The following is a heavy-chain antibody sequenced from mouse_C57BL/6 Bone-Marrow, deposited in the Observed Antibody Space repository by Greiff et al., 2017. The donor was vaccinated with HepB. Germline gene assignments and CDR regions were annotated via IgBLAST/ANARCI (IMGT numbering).Heavy chain of an antibody. D-gene: IGHD6-1*01. Sequence: QVQLKPPGAELVKPGASVKVSCKASGYPFTSYWMHWVKQRPGQGLEWIGRIHPSDSDTNYNQKFKVKATLTVDKSSSTAYMQLRSLTSEDSAVYYCAIEQRGRAMDYWGQGTSVTVSS. J-gene: IGHJ4*01. V-gene: IGHV1-74*01. CDR1: GYPFTSYW. CDR2: IHPSDSDT. CDR3: AIEQRGRAMDY.